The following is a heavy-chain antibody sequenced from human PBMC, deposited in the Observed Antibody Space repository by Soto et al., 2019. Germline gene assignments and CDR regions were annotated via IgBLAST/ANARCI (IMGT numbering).Heavy chain of an antibody. CDR2: ISSSGSTI. CDR1: GFNLSSYE. Sequence: PGGSLRLSCAASGFNLSSYEMNWVRQDTGKGLEWVSYISSSGSTIYYADSVKGRFTISRDNAKNSLYLQMSSLRAEDTAVYYCAREEIWFGEGDYWGQGTLVTVSS. V-gene: IGHV3-48*03. D-gene: IGHD3-10*01. J-gene: IGHJ4*02. CDR3: AREEIWFGEGDY.